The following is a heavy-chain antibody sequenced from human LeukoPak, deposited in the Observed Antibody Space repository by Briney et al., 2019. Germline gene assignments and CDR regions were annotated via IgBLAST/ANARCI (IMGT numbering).Heavy chain of an antibody. Sequence: PGGSLRLSCAASGFTFRSYWMHWVRQAPGKGLVWVSRIYSDGSSTGYADSVKGRFTISRDNAKNMLYLQMNSLRVEDTAVYYCVRDAGNWIGNYYFDYSGQGTLVTVSS. CDR2: IYSDGSST. D-gene: IGHD1-1*01. V-gene: IGHV3-74*01. J-gene: IGHJ4*02. CDR3: VRDAGNWIGNYYFDY. CDR1: GFTFRSYW.